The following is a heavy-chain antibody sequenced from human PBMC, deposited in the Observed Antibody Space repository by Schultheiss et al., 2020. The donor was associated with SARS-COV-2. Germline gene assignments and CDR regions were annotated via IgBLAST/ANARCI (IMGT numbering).Heavy chain of an antibody. Sequence: GGSLRLSCAASGFTFSNSDMSWVRQAPGKGLEWVGRIKSKARNYATTYAASVKGRFIISRDESRNTSYLQMNSLKIEDTAVYYCTRNSTSSGWFDPWGQGTLVTVSS. CDR1: GFTFSNSD. J-gene: IGHJ5*02. D-gene: IGHD6-6*01. V-gene: IGHV3-73*01. CDR2: IKSKARNYAT. CDR3: TRNSTSSGWFDP.